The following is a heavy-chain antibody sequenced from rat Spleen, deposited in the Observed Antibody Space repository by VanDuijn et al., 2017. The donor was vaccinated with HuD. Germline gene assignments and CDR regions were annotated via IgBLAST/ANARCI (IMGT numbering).Heavy chain of an antibody. CDR2: FSFDGSST. CDR1: GFTVSDYY. J-gene: IGHJ2*01. V-gene: IGHV5-29*01. Sequence: EVQLMESNGGLVQPGRSLKLSCAASGFTVSDYYMAWVRQAPTAGLEWVATFSFDGSSTFYRDSVRARFTIARDNAKNYLYLQMDSLKSEDTATYYCARDVTTLDYWGQGVMVTVSS. CDR3: ARDVTTLDY.